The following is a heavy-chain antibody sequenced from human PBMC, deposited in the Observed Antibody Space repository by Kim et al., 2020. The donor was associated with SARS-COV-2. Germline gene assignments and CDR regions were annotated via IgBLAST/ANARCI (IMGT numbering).Heavy chain of an antibody. J-gene: IGHJ6*02. D-gene: IGHD3-9*01. Sequence: SETLSLTCAVYGGSFSGYYWSWIRQPPGKGLEWIGEINHSGSTNYNPSLKSRVTISVDTSKNQFSLKLSSVTAADTAVYYCARGRLILTGYYPYYYYYGMDVWGQGTTVTVSS. CDR3: ARGRLILTGYYPYYYYYGMDV. CDR1: GGSFSGYY. CDR2: INHSGST. V-gene: IGHV4-34*01.